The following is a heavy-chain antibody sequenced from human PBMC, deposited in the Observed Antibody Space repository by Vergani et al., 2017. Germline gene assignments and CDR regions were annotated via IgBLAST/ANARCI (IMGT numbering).Heavy chain of an antibody. D-gene: IGHD3-16*01. CDR3: AKHFRGWGIDY. J-gene: IGHJ4*02. V-gene: IGHV3-30*02. CDR1: GFTLSNYD. CDR2: IQFDGSNQ. Sequence: QVQLVESGGGVVQRGGSLRLSCATSGFTLSNYDMQWIRQGPGKGLEFVAFIQFDGSNQYYADSVKGRFTLSRDFSKNTLYLQMNSLITDDTATYYCAKHFRGWGIDYWGQGTQFIVSS.